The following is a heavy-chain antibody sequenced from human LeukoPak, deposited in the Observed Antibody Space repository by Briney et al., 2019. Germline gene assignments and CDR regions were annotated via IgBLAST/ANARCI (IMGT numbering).Heavy chain of an antibody. V-gene: IGHV3-21*01. Sequence: GGSLRLSCAASGFTFSSYSMHWVRQAPGKGLEWVSSISTSSFFIYYADSVKGRFTISRDNAKNSLYLQTNSLRAEDTAVYYCARDGDYTNTYFDYWGQGTLVTVSS. CDR3: ARDGDYTNTYFDY. J-gene: IGHJ4*02. D-gene: IGHD4-11*01. CDR2: ISTSSFFI. CDR1: GFTFSSYS.